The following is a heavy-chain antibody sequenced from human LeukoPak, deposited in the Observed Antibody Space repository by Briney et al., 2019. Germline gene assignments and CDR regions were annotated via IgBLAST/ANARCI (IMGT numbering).Heavy chain of an antibody. J-gene: IGHJ4*02. CDR1: GYSISSGYY. D-gene: IGHD6-19*01. Sequence: SETLSLTCAVSGYSISSGYYWGWIRPPPGKGVEWIGSIYHSGSIYYNPSLKSRVTISVDTSKNQFSLKLSSVTAADTAVYYCARDLFGSGWSDWGQGTLVTVSS. CDR3: ARDLFGSGWSD. V-gene: IGHV4-38-2*02. CDR2: IYHSGSI.